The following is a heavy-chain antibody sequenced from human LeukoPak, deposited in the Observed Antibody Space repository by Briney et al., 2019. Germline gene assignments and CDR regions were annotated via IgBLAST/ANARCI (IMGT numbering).Heavy chain of an antibody. CDR1: GYTFSSYA. Sequence: GGSLRLSCAASGYTFSSYAMHWVRLAPGKGLEYVSSISTNGGSTYYANSVKGRFTIPRDNSKNTLYIQMGSLRAEDMAVYYCVRGYCGSTSCYGDYWGQGTLVTVSS. D-gene: IGHD2-2*01. J-gene: IGHJ4*02. CDR3: VRGYCGSTSCYGDY. V-gene: IGHV3-64*01. CDR2: ISTNGGST.